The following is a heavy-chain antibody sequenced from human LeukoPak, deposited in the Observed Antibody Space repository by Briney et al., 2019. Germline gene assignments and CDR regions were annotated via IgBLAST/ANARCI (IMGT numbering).Heavy chain of an antibody. CDR3: ARMPYVWGSYRGLDY. J-gene: IGHJ4*02. D-gene: IGHD3-16*02. Sequence: GGSLRLSCAASGFTFSNYAMSWVRQAPGKGLEWVSLISASGGGTYYADSVKGRFTISRDNSKNTLYLQMNSLRAEDTAVYYCARMPYVWGSYRGLDYWGQGTLVTVSS. V-gene: IGHV3-23*01. CDR2: ISASGGGT. CDR1: GFTFSNYA.